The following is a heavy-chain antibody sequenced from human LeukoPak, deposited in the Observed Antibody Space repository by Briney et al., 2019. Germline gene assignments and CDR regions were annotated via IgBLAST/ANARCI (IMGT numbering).Heavy chain of an antibody. J-gene: IGHJ4*02. CDR1: GDSIDSNSYY. Sequence: PSETLSLTCTVSGDSIDSNSYYWSWIRQSAGKGLEWIGRIYTRGSARYHPSLGSRVTMSVDTSKNQFSLELTSVTAAGTGVYYCVAGVVGPPERISWGQGSLVTVSS. CDR3: VAGVVGPPERIS. D-gene: IGHD1-26*01. V-gene: IGHV4-61*02. CDR2: IYTRGSA.